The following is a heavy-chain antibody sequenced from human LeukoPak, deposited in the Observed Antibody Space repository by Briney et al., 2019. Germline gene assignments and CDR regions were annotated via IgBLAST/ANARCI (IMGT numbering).Heavy chain of an antibody. CDR1: GGSISSYY. J-gene: IGHJ4*02. Sequence: PSETLSLTCTVSGGSISSYYWSWIRQPPGKGLEWIGYIYYSGSTNYNPSLKSRVTISVDTSKNQFSLKLSSVTAADTAVYYCARHKTSSTSCYNYWGQGTLVTVSS. D-gene: IGHD2-2*02. CDR2: IYYSGST. V-gene: IGHV4-59*08. CDR3: ARHKTSSTSCYNY.